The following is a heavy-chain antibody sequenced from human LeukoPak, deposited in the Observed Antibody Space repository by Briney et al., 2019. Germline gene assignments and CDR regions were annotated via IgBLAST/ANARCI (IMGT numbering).Heavy chain of an antibody. CDR2: IKQEGSEK. Sequence: QPGGSLRLSCAASGFTFSSYWMSWVRQAPGKGLEWVANIKQEGSEKYYVDSVKGRFTISRDNAKNSLYLQMNSLRADDTAVYYCARERSYCSGGSCYHNWFDPWGQGTLVTVSS. D-gene: IGHD2-15*01. CDR3: ARERSYCSGGSCYHNWFDP. J-gene: IGHJ5*02. CDR1: GFTFSSYW. V-gene: IGHV3-7*03.